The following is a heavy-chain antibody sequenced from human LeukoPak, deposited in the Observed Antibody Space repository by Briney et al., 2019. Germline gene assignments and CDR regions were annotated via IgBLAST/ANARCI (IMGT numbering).Heavy chain of an antibody. D-gene: IGHD6-6*01. CDR2: ISGSGDNT. V-gene: IGHV3-23*01. J-gene: IGHJ4*02. Sequence: GGSLRLSCAASGFTFSSYAMSWVRQVPGKGLEWVSVISGSGDNTYYADSVKGRFAISRDNSKNMLYLQMNSLRAEDTAVYYCAKWKYSNSGTDDYWGQGTLVTVSS. CDR3: AKWKYSNSGTDDY. CDR1: GFTFSSYA.